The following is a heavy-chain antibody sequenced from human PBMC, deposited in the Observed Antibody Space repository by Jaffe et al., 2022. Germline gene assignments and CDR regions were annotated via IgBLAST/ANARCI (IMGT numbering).Heavy chain of an antibody. Sequence: QMQLVQSGPEVKKPGTSVKVSCKASGFTFTSSAVQWVRQARGQRLEWIGWIVVGSGNTNYAQKFQERVTITRDMSTSTAYMELSSLRSEDTAVYYCAAEKRLGYCSGGSCYGCWGQGTLVTVSS. V-gene: IGHV1-58*01. J-gene: IGHJ4*02. D-gene: IGHD2-15*01. CDR3: AAEKRLGYCSGGSCYGC. CDR2: IVVGSGNT. CDR1: GFTFTSSA.